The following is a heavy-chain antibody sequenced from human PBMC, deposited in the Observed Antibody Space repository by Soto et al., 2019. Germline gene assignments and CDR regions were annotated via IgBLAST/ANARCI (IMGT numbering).Heavy chain of an antibody. J-gene: IGHJ4*02. D-gene: IGHD2-2*01. CDR3: PRDREYQLLPFDH. Sequence: PGGSLRLSCAASGFTFSDYYMSWIRQAPGKGLEWVSYISRSGSTIYYADSVKGRFTISRDNAKNSLYLQMNSLRAEDTAVYYCPRDREYQLLPFDHWGQGTLVNVSS. V-gene: IGHV3-11*01. CDR1: GFTFSDYY. CDR2: ISRSGSTI.